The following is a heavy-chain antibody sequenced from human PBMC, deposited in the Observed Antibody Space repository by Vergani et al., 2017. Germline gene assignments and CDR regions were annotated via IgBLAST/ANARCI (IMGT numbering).Heavy chain of an antibody. CDR3: ARLSYDTTPYLQEGYDC. D-gene: IGHD3-22*01. J-gene: IGHJ4*02. CDR2: NSARYPRT. Sequence: EVQLLQSGGGVIQPGGSVRLSCAASGFTFSACLMTWVRQAPGMGVECVSANSARYPRTYYADSVRGRLTISRDNSKNMLYLQMNSLRAEDTAVYYCARLSYDTTPYLQEGYDCWGQGTLVSVSS. CDR1: GFTFSACL. V-gene: IGHV3-23*01.